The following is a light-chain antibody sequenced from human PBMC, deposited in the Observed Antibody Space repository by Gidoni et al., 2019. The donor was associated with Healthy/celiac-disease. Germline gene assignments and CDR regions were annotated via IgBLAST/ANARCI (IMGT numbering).Light chain of an antibody. CDR2: DVS. Sequence: QSALTQPASVSGSPGQSITISCTGTSSDVGGYNDVSWYQQHPGKAPKLMIYDVSNRPSGVSNRFSGSKSGNTASLTISGLQAEDEADYYCSSYTSSSTFFGGGTKLTVL. J-gene: IGLJ2*01. CDR3: SSYTSSSTF. CDR1: SSDVGGYND. V-gene: IGLV2-14*03.